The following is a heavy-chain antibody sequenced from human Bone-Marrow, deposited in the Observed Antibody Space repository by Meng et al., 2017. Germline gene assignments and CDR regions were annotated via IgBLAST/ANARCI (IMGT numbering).Heavy chain of an antibody. D-gene: IGHD3-3*01. CDR2: NYSSGST. Sequence: GESLKISCAASGFTVSSNYMSWVRQAPGKGLEWVSVNYSSGSTYYADSVKGRFTISRDNSKNTLYLQMNSLRAEDTAVYYCARENTIFGAYVDYWGQGTLVTVSS. CDR1: GFTVSSNY. CDR3: ARENTIFGAYVDY. V-gene: IGHV3-66*03. J-gene: IGHJ4*01.